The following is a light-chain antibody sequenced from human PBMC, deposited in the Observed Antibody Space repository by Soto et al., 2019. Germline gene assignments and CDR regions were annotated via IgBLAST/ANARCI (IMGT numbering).Light chain of an antibody. CDR2: GAS. CDR3: QQYNNWP. J-gene: IGKJ2*01. Sequence: EIVMTQSPATLSVSPGERATLSCRASQSVSSNLAWYQQKPGQAPRLLIYGASTSATGIPARFSGSGSGTEFTLNISSLQSEDFAVYYCQQYNNWPFGQGTKLEIK. V-gene: IGKV3-15*01. CDR1: QSVSSN.